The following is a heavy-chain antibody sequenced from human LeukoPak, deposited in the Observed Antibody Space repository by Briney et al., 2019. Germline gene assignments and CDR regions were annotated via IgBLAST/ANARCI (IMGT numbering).Heavy chain of an antibody. Sequence: GGSLRLSSAASGFTFSSYAMSWVRQAPGKGLEWGSGTSGSGGSTYYAGSVKGRFTISRDNSKNTLYLQMNSLRVEDTAVYYCAKNGGSQCYSHLDSWGQGTLVNVSS. V-gene: IGHV3-23*01. D-gene: IGHD2-15*01. CDR2: TSGSGGST. CDR3: AKNGGSQCYSHLDS. CDR1: GFTFSSYA. J-gene: IGHJ4*02.